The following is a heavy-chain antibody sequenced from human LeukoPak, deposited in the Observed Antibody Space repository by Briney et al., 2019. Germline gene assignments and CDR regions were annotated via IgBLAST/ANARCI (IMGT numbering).Heavy chain of an antibody. D-gene: IGHD3-3*01. Sequence: GGSLRLSCAASGFTFSDYYMSWIRQAPGKGLEWVSYISSSGSTIYYADSVKGRFTISRDNAKNSLYLQMNSLRAEGTAVYYCARSYDFWSGYYYYGMDVWGQGTTVTVSS. J-gene: IGHJ6*02. CDR3: ARSYDFWSGYYYYGMDV. CDR1: GFTFSDYY. V-gene: IGHV3-11*01. CDR2: ISSSGSTI.